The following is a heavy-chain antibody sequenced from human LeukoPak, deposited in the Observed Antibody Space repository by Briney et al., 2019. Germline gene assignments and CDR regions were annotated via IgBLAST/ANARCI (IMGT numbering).Heavy chain of an antibody. Sequence: ASVKVSCKASGYIFSHFYMHWVRQAPGQGLEWMGRINPSGGGTDDAQRFQGRVTLTRDTSTSTVYVDLSSLRSEDTAVYYCAREKRWFGELGKNDAFDIWGQGTMVTVSS. CDR2: INPSGGGT. J-gene: IGHJ3*02. CDR3: AREKRWFGELGKNDAFDI. D-gene: IGHD3-10*01. CDR1: GYIFSHFY. V-gene: IGHV1-46*01.